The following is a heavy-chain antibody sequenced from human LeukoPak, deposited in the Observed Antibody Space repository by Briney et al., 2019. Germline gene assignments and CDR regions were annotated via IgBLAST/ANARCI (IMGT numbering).Heavy chain of an antibody. V-gene: IGHV3-23*01. J-gene: IGHJ4*02. Sequence: PGGSLRLSCAASGFTFSSYWMHWVRQAPGKGLEWVSGISDSGRATYYTDSVKGRCTISRDNSKNTVNLQLNNVRAEDTALYFCARHDSFIPFWGQGMQVTVSS. D-gene: IGHD5-18*01. CDR1: GFTFSSYW. CDR3: ARHDSFIPF. CDR2: ISDSGRAT.